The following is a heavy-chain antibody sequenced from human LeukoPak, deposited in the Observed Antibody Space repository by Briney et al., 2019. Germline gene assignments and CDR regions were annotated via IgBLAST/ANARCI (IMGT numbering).Heavy chain of an antibody. D-gene: IGHD3-22*01. V-gene: IGHV1-46*01. CDR2: INPSGGSI. CDR1: GYTFTSYC. J-gene: IGHJ4*02. Sequence: ASVKVSCKASGYTFTSYCMHWVRQAPGQGLEWMGIINPSGGSISYAQKFLGRVTMTRDTSTSTVYMELSSLRSEDTAVYYCARHDSSGYYFRNWGQGTLVTVSS. CDR3: ARHDSSGYYFRN.